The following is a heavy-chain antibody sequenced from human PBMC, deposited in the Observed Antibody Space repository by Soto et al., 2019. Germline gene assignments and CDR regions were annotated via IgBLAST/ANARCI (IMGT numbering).Heavy chain of an antibody. CDR2: IDWNDDK. V-gene: IGHV2-70*01. Sequence: SGPTLVNPTQTLTLTCTFSGFSLTTSGMCINWIRQPPGKALEWLALIDWNDDKYYSTSLKTRLTISKGTSENQVVLTMTNMDPVDTAMYYCARMSVGISWTRGYYYYGMDVWGQGTTVTVSS. CDR1: GFSLTTSGMC. D-gene: IGHD6-13*01. J-gene: IGHJ6*02. CDR3: ARMSVGISWTRGYYYYGMDV.